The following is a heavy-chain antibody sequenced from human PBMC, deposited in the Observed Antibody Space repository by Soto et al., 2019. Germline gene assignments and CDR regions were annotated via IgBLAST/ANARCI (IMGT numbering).Heavy chain of an antibody. CDR1: GFTFSSYA. D-gene: IGHD6-13*01. V-gene: IGHV3-23*01. Sequence: GGSLRLSCAASGFTFSSYAMSWVRQAPGKGLEWVSAISGSGGSTYYADSVKGRFTISRDNSKNTLYLQMNSLRAEDTAVYYCAKDFRVGQQLLSSFDYWGQGTLVTVSS. J-gene: IGHJ4*02. CDR2: ISGSGGST. CDR3: AKDFRVGQQLLSSFDY.